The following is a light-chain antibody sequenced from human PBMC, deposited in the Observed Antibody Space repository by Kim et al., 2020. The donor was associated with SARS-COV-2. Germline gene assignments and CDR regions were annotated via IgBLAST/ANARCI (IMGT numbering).Light chain of an antibody. V-gene: IGKV3-11*01. CDR1: LTVGSQ. J-gene: IGKJ2*01. CDR3: QHRLRWPVT. CDR2: DAS. Sequence: SLSPGEWATLSCRASLTVGSQLNWYQQKPGQSPRLVIYDASNRATGIPPRFSGSGSGTDFTLTISSLEPEDYAVYYCQHRLRWPVTFGQGTKLEI.